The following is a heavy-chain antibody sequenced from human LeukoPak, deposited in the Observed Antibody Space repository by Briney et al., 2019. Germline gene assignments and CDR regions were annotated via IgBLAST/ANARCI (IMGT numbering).Heavy chain of an antibody. CDR1: SYSFSSHG. J-gene: IGHJ4*02. CDR3: ARAIRKYSIDY. Sequence: ASVKVSCKASSYSFSSHGINGVRHAPGQGLEWMGWISTYHGDTYYSQRFQGRVTMTTETSTSTAYMELTSLQSDDTAVYYCARAIRKYSIDYWGQGTLVTVSS. D-gene: IGHD5-18*01. CDR2: ISTYHGDT. V-gene: IGHV1-18*01.